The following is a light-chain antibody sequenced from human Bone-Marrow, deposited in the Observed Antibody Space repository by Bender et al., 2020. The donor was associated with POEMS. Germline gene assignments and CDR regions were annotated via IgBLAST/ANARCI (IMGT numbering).Light chain of an antibody. V-gene: IGLV1-40*01. CDR3: QSCDSNRGVYV. Sequence: QSVLTQPPSVSGAPGQRVTITCIGSISDLGAGYDVHWYQQVPGTAPKVVIYDSTSRPSGVPDRFSGSKSGTSASLAITGLQAGDEADFYCQSCDSNRGVYVFGTGTKVTVL. CDR2: DST. CDR1: ISDLGAGYD. J-gene: IGLJ1*01.